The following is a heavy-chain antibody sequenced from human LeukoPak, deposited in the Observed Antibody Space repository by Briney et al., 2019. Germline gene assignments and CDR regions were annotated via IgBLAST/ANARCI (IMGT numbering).Heavy chain of an antibody. CDR1: GGSFSGYY. Sequence: SETLSLTCAVSGGSFSGYYWSWIRQPPGEGLEWIGEINHSGSTNYNPSLKSRVTISVDTSKNQFSLKLSSVTAADTAVYYCAGSFTYYYDSSGSPSYWGQGTLVTVSS. D-gene: IGHD3-22*01. J-gene: IGHJ4*02. CDR2: INHSGST. CDR3: AGSFTYYYDSSGSPSY. V-gene: IGHV4-34*01.